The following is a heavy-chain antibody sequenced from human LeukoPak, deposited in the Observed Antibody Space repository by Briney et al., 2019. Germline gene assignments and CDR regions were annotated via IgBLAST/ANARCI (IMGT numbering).Heavy chain of an antibody. J-gene: IGHJ4*02. CDR1: GFTFSNYW. V-gene: IGHV3-7*03. Sequence: GGSLRLSCAASGFTFSNYWMSWVRQAPGKGLEWVANIKQDGGEKYYVDSVKGRFTISRDNAMNSLYLQMNSLRAEDTAVYYCARDQFSIYGDYDYWGQGTLVTVSS. CDR3: ARDQFSIYGDYDY. D-gene: IGHD4-17*01. CDR2: IKQDGGEK.